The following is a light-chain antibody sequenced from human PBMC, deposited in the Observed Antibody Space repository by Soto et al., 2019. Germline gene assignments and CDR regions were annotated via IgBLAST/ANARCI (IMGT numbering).Light chain of an antibody. CDR1: SSDVGGYNY. J-gene: IGLJ2*01. V-gene: IGLV2-11*01. CDR2: DVS. CDR3: CSYAGYHTDVV. Sequence: QSALTQPRSVSGSPGQSVTISCTGTSSDVGGYNYVSWFQQHPGKAPKLMIYDVSKRPSGVPDRFSGSKSGNTASLTISGLQAEDEADYYCCSYAGYHTDVVFGGGTKLTVL.